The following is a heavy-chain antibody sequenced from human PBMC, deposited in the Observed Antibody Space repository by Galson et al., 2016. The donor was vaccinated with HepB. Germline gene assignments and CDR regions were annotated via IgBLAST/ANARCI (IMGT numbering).Heavy chain of an antibody. D-gene: IGHD1-1*01. V-gene: IGHV4-34*01. CDR3: ARPRLTTGSPYNSFDP. Sequence: SETLSLTCGVYGGSFSGYHWSWIRQPPGKGLEWIGEIDHSGSTVYNPSLKSRVPLSVDTSKNQFSLKLTSVAAADTAVYYCARPRLTTGSPYNSFDPWGQGTLVTVSS. J-gene: IGHJ5*02. CDR1: GGSFSGYH. CDR2: IDHSGST.